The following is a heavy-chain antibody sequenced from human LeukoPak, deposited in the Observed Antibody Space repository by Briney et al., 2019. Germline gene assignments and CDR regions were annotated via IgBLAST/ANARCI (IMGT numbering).Heavy chain of an antibody. V-gene: IGHV1-2*02. CDR2: INPNSGGT. D-gene: IGHD4-17*01. J-gene: IGHJ5*02. Sequence: GASVKVSCKASGYTFTSYDINWVRQATGQGLEWMGWINPNSGGTNYAQKFQGRVTMTRDTSISTAYMELSRLRSDDTAVYYCARQTTSGWFDPWGQGTLVTVSS. CDR3: ARQTTSGWFDP. CDR1: GYTFTSYD.